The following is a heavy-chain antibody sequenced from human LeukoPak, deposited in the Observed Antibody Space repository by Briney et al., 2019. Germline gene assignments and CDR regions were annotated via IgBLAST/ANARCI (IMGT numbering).Heavy chain of an antibody. CDR1: GFTFSSYA. J-gene: IGHJ6*02. CDR2: ISYDGSNK. V-gene: IGHV3-30-3*01. Sequence: PGGSLRLSCAASGFTFSSYAMHWVRQAPGKGLEWVAVISYDGSNKYYADSVKGRLTISRDNSKNTLYLQMNSLRAEDTAVYYCAREGARYYYYYGMDVWGQGTTVTVSS. CDR3: AREGARYYYYYGMDV.